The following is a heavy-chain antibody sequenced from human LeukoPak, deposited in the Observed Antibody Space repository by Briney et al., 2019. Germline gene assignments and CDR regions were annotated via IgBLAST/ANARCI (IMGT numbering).Heavy chain of an antibody. CDR2: MNANSGNT. Sequence: ASVKVSCKASGYTFTSYDINWVRQATGQGLEWMGWMNANSGNTGYAQKFQGRVTITRNTSISTAYMELSSLRSEDTAVYYCARAEWLRTLYYYYYYMDVWGKGTTVTVSS. J-gene: IGHJ6*03. V-gene: IGHV1-8*03. CDR3: ARAEWLRTLYYYYYYMDV. D-gene: IGHD5-12*01. CDR1: GYTFTSYD.